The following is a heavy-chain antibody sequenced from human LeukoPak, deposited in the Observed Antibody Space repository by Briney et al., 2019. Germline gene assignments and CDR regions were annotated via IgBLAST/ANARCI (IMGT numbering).Heavy chain of an antibody. V-gene: IGHV4-39*07. Sequence: SETLSLTCTVSGGSISSSSYYWGWIRQPPGKGLEWIGSIYYSGSTYYNPSLKSRVTISVDTSKNQFSLKLSSVTAADTAVYYCARDKYSSWYGSAGVLQHWGQGTLVTVSS. CDR1: GGSISSSSYY. CDR3: ARDKYSSWYGSAGVLQH. D-gene: IGHD6-13*01. CDR2: IYYSGST. J-gene: IGHJ1*01.